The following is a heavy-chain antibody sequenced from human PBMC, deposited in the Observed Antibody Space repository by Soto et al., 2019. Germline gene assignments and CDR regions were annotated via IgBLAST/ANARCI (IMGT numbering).Heavy chain of an antibody. J-gene: IGHJ4*02. CDR1: GFTFSSYA. D-gene: IGHD6-19*01. CDR2: ISGSGGST. CDR3: AKDMGRLVTEFKFDY. V-gene: IGHV3-23*01. Sequence: EVQLLESGGGLVQPGGSLRLSCAASGFTFSSYAMSWVLQATGKGLEWVSDISGSGGSTYYADSVKGRFTISRDNSKNTLYLQMNSLRAEDTAVYYCAKDMGRLVTEFKFDYWGQGTLVTVSS.